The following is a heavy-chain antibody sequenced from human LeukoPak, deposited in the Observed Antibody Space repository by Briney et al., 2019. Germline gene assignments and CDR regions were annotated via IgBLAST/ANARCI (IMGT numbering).Heavy chain of an antibody. CDR2: INPNSGGT. CDR1: GYTFTGYY. Sequence: ASVKVSCKASGYTFTGYYMHWVRQAPGQGLEWMGWINPNSGGTNYAQKFQDRVTMTRDTSISTVYMELSRLRSDDTAVYYCARDRLGDYVWVSYRPAVGVMWGQGTMVTVSS. CDR3: ARDRLGDYVWVSYRPAVGVM. J-gene: IGHJ3*01. V-gene: IGHV1-2*02. D-gene: IGHD3-16*02.